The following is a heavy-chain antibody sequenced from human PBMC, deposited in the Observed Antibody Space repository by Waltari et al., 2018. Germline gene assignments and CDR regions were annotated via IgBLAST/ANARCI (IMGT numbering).Heavy chain of an antibody. CDR3: ARYYYNSSGYYYDY. Sequence: QVQLQESGPGLVKPSETLSLTRTVPGGSISSYYWSWIRQPPGKGLEWIGYIYYSGSTNYNPSLKSRVTISVDTSKNQFSLKLSSVTAADTAVYYCARYYYNSSGYYYDYWGQGTLVTVSS. CDR1: GGSISSYY. J-gene: IGHJ4*02. CDR2: IYYSGST. V-gene: IGHV4-59*01. D-gene: IGHD3-22*01.